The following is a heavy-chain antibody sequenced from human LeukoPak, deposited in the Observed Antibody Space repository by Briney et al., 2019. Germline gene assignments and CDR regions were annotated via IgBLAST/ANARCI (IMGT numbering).Heavy chain of an antibody. CDR3: ARRHSSGWFYY. CDR1: GYSISNGYY. CDR2: IYRSGST. D-gene: IGHD6-19*01. Sequence: SETLSLTCTVSGYSISNGYYWDWIRQPPGRGLEWIGNIYRSGSTSYNPSLKSRVTISVDTSKNQFSLKANSVTAADTAVYYCARRHSSGWFYYWGQGTLVTVSS. V-gene: IGHV4-38-2*02. J-gene: IGHJ4*02.